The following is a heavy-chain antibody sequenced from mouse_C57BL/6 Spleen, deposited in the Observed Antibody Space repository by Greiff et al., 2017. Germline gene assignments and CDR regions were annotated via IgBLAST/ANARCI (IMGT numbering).Heavy chain of an antibody. CDR2: ISDGGSYT. V-gene: IGHV5-4*01. D-gene: IGHD1-1*01. J-gene: IGHJ4*01. CDR3: ARDRRTTDAMDY. Sequence: EVQVVESGGGLVKPGGSLKLSCAASGFTFSSYAMSWVRQTPEKRLEWVATISDGGSYTYYPDNVKGRFTISRDNAKNNLYLQMSHLKSEDTAMYYCARDRRTTDAMDYWGQGTSVTVSS. CDR1: GFTFSSYA.